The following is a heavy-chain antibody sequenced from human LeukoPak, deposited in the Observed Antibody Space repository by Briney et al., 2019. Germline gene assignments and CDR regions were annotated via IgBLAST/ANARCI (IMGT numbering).Heavy chain of an antibody. Sequence: SETLSLTCTVSGGSIINSYWNWIRQPPGKCLEWVGYIYDSVTKYNPSLKSRVTISVDTSKNQFSLKLSSVTAADTAVYYCARDRYDGRNYYGSGSYWFWFDPWGQGTLVTVSS. D-gene: IGHD3-10*01. CDR1: GGSIINSY. V-gene: IGHV4-59*01. CDR2: IYDSVT. CDR3: ARDRYDGRNYYGSGSYWFWFDP. J-gene: IGHJ5*02.